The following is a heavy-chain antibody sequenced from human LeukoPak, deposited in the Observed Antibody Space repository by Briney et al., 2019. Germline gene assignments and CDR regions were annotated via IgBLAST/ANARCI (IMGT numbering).Heavy chain of an antibody. V-gene: IGHV1-24*01. D-gene: IGHD3-16*02. CDR3: ATATIIWGSYRSWLDT. CDR1: GKSLTRVS. Sequence: GASVKVSCKVSGKSLTRVSIHWVRQSPGKGLEWMGGLDPEHGGRLYAQTFQGRVTMTEDASTDTAYMELNRLRPEDTAVYYCATATIIWGSYRSWLDTWGQGTLVTVSS. J-gene: IGHJ5*02. CDR2: LDPEHGGR.